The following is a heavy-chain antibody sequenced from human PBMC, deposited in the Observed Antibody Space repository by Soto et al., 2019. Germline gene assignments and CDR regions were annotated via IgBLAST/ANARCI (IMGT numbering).Heavy chain of an antibody. D-gene: IGHD2-15*01. V-gene: IGHV1-18*01. Sequence: QVQLVQSGAEVKKPGASVKVSCKASGYTFTSYGISWVRQAPGQGLEWMGWISAYNGNTNYAQKLQGRVTMTTDISTSTAYMELRSLRSDDTAVYYCARSSLGYCSGGSCYGYNWFDPWGQGTLVTVSS. CDR3: ARSSLGYCSGGSCYGYNWFDP. CDR2: ISAYNGNT. J-gene: IGHJ5*02. CDR1: GYTFTSYG.